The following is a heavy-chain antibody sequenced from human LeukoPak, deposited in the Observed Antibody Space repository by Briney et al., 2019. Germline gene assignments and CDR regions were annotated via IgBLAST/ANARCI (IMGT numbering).Heavy chain of an antibody. D-gene: IGHD3/OR15-3a*01. Sequence: GGSLRLSCAASGFTFHDYAMHWVRQVPGKGLEWVSGITWNSGSVLYADSVRGRFTISRDNAKNSLYLQMNSLRPEDMAFYYCAKGLGVASLIVDALDMWGQGTMITV. CDR2: ITWNSGSV. CDR1: GFTFHDYA. V-gene: IGHV3-9*03. CDR3: AKGLGVASLIVDALDM. J-gene: IGHJ3*02.